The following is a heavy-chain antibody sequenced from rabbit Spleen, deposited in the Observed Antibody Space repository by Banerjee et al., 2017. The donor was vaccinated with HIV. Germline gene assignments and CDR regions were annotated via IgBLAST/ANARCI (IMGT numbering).Heavy chain of an antibody. V-gene: IGHV1S45*01. CDR2: IDGGSSGST. CDR1: GVSFSSSSY. Sequence: QEQLEESGGDLVKPGASLTLTCTASGVSFSSSSYMCWVRQAPGKGLEWIGCIDGGSSGSTYYASWAKGRFTISKTSSTTVTLQMTSLTAADTATYFCARDAATSFSSYGMDLWGPGTLVTVS. D-gene: IGHD8-1*01. J-gene: IGHJ6*01. CDR3: ARDAATSFSSYGMDL.